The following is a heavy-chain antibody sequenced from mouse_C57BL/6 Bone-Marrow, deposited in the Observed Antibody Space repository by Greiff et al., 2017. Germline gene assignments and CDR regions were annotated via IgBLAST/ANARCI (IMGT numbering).Heavy chain of an antibody. Sequence: EVQLQQSGPELVKPGASVKISCKASGYTFTDYYMNWVKQSHGKSLEWIGDINPNNGGTSYNQKFKGKATLTVDKSSSTAYMELRSLTSEDSAVYYCARSWGYPRFDYWGQGTTLTVSS. CDR3: ARSWGYPRFDY. CDR2: INPNNGGT. CDR1: GYTFTDYY. J-gene: IGHJ2*01. V-gene: IGHV1-26*01.